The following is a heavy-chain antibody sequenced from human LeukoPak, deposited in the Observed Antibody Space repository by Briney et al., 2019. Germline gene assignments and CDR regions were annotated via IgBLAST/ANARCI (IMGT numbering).Heavy chain of an antibody. V-gene: IGHV4-59*01. Sequence: SETLSLTCTVSGGSISSYYWSWIRQPPGEGLEWVGYIYYSGSTNYNPSLKSRVTISVDTSKNQFSLKLSSVTAADTAVYYCARTSSGYTYWYFDLWGRGTLVTVSS. CDR1: GGSISSYY. CDR3: ARTSSGYTYWYFDL. D-gene: IGHD3-22*01. J-gene: IGHJ2*01. CDR2: IYYSGST.